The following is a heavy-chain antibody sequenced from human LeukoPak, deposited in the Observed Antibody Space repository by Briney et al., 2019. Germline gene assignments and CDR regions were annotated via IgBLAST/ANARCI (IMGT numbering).Heavy chain of an antibody. D-gene: IGHD5-18*01. CDR1: GFTFDDYV. CDR2: ISWNSGSI. V-gene: IGHV3-9*01. Sequence: GGSLRLSCAASGFTFDDYVMHWVRQAPGKGLEWVSGISWNSGSIGYADSVKGRFTISRDNAKNSLYLQMNSLRAEDTALYYCAKDIRYSYGSYGMDVWGQGTTVTVSS. CDR3: AKDIRYSYGSYGMDV. J-gene: IGHJ6*02.